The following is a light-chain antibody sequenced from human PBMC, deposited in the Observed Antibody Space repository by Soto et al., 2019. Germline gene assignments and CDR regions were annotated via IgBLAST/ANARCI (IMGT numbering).Light chain of an antibody. CDR3: AAWDDSLNGWV. V-gene: IGLV1-44*01. Sequence: QSVLTQPPSASGTPGRRVTISCSGSSSNIGINTVSWYQQVPGTAPKLLIYSNNQRPSGVSDRFSGSKSGTSASLAVSGLQSEDEADYYCAAWDDSLNGWVFGGGTKLTV. J-gene: IGLJ3*02. CDR2: SNN. CDR1: SSNIGINT.